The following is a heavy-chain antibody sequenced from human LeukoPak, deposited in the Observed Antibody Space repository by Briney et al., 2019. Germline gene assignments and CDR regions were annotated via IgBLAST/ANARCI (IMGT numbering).Heavy chain of an antibody. D-gene: IGHD3-22*01. Sequence: SETLSLTCAVYGGSFSGYYWSWIRRPPGKGLEWIGEINHSGSTNYNPSLKSRVTMSVDTSKNHFSLKLSSVTAADTAVYYCARANSYDGSGHYYEFAYWGQGTLVTVSS. CDR2: INHSGST. V-gene: IGHV4-34*01. CDR1: GGSFSGYY. J-gene: IGHJ4*02. CDR3: ARANSYDGSGHYYEFAY.